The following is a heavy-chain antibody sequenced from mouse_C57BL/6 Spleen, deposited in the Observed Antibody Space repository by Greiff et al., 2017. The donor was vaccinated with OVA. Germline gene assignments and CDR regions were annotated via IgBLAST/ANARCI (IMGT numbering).Heavy chain of an antibody. CDR1: GYTFTDYE. D-gene: IGHD1-1*02. CDR3: TRMVRGVAY. J-gene: IGHJ3*01. CDR2: IDPETGGT. Sequence: QVQLKESGAELVRPGASVTLSCKASGYTFTDYEMHWVKQTPVHGLEWIGAIDPETGGTAYNQKFKGKAILTADKSSSTAYMELRSLTSEDSSVYYWTRMVRGVAYWGQGTLVTVSA. V-gene: IGHV1-15*01.